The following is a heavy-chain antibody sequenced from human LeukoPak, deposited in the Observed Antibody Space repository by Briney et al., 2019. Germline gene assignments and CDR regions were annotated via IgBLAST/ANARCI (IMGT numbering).Heavy chain of an antibody. Sequence: GGSLRLSCAASGFTFSIYNMNWVRQAPGKGLEWVAVIWYDGSNKYYADSVKGRFTISRDNSKNTLYLQMNSLRAEDTAVYYCARDSSGYYPLEYFQHWGQGTLVTVSS. J-gene: IGHJ1*01. CDR3: ARDSSGYYPLEYFQH. D-gene: IGHD3-22*01. CDR1: GFTFSIYN. CDR2: IWYDGSNK. V-gene: IGHV3-33*08.